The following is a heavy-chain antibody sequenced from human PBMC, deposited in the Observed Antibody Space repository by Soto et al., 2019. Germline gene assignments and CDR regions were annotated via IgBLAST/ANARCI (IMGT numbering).Heavy chain of an antibody. CDR3: ARDPWTYDSSGAFDY. D-gene: IGHD3-22*01. Sequence: VASVKVSCKASGYTFTSYYMHWVRQAPGQGLEWMGIINPSGGSTSYAQKFQGRVTMTRDTSTSTVYMELSSLRSEDTAVYYCARDPWTYDSSGAFDYWGQGTLVTVSS. V-gene: IGHV1-46*01. CDR1: GYTFTSYY. CDR2: INPSGGST. J-gene: IGHJ4*02.